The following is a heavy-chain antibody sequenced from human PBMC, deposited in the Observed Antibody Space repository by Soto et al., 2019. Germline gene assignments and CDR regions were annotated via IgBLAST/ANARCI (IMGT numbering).Heavy chain of an antibody. J-gene: IGHJ4*02. CDR3: ARAWDSYFDY. D-gene: IGHD1-26*01. CDR1: GFTFSSYS. Sequence: GGSLRLSCAASGFTFSSYSMNWVRQAPGKGLEWVSSISRSSSYIYYADSVKGRFTISRDNAKNSLYLQMNSLRAEDTAVYYCARAWDSYFDYWGQGTLVTVSS. CDR2: ISRSSSYI. V-gene: IGHV3-21*01.